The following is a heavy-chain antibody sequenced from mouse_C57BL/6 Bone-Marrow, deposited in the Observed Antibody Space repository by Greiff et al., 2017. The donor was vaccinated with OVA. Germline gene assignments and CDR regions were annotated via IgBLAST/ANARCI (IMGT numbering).Heavy chain of an antibody. CDR1: GYTFTSYG. J-gene: IGHJ4*01. CDR3: ARDKTGREEY. V-gene: IGHV1-58*01. CDR2: IYIGTGYT. Sequence: EVQLQQSGAELVRPGSSVKMSCKTSGYTFTSYGINWVKQRPGQGLEWIGYIYIGTGYTEYNEKFKGKATLTSDTSSSTAYMQLSSLTSEDSAVYFCARDKTGREEYWGQGTSVTVSA. D-gene: IGHD4-1*01.